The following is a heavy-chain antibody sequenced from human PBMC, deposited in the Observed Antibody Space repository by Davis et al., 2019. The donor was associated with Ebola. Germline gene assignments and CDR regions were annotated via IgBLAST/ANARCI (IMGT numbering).Heavy chain of an antibody. CDR3: AKGWVRVAALLFDY. Sequence: GGSLRLSCAASGFTFSSYGMHWVRQAPGKGLEWVAVIWYDGSNKYYADSVKGRFTISRDNSKNTLYLQMNSLRAEDTAVYYCAKGWVRVAALLFDYWGQGTLVTVSS. D-gene: IGHD6-6*01. V-gene: IGHV3-33*06. CDR2: IWYDGSNK. CDR1: GFTFSSYG. J-gene: IGHJ4*02.